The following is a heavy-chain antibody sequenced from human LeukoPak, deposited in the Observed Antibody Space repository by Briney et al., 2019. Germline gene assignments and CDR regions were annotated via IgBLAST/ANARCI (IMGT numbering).Heavy chain of an antibody. J-gene: IGHJ4*02. CDR2: IYYSGST. Sequence: SETLSPTCTVSGGSISSYYWSWIRQPPGKGLEWIGYIYYSGSTNYNPSLKSRVTISVDTSKNHFSLNLTSMTAADTAVYYCARQRHSYGKYYFDYWGQGTLVAVSS. D-gene: IGHD5-18*01. CDR3: ARQRHSYGKYYFDY. V-gene: IGHV4-59*08. CDR1: GGSISSYY.